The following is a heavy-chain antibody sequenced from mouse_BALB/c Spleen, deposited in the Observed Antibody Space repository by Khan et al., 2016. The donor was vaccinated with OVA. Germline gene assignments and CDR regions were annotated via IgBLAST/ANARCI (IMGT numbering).Heavy chain of an antibody. J-gene: IGHJ1*01. CDR2: ISSGDTYT. V-gene: IGHV5-9-3*01. D-gene: IGHD1-1*01. CDR1: GFTFSSYA. CDR3: AMPPMATVVDTSYWIFDV. Sequence: EVELVESGGGLVKPGGSLKLSCAASGFTFSSYAMSWVRQTPEKRLEWVATISSGDTYTYYPASVKGRFTISRDNAKNTLYLQMSSLRSEDTAMYYCAMPPMATVVDTSYWIFDVWGAGTTVTVST.